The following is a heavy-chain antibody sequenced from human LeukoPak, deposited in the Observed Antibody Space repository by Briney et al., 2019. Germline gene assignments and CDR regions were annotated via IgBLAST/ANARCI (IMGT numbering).Heavy chain of an antibody. V-gene: IGHV1-18*01. CDR2: ISPRNGNT. J-gene: IGHJ4*02. CDR1: GYTFTTYG. Sequence: ASVKVSCKASGYTFTTYGISWVRQAPGQGLEWMGGISPRNGNTYYAQMLQGRVTMTTDTSTSTAYMELRSLTSDDTAVYYCARAYSSSWPNEDYWGQGTLVTVSS. D-gene: IGHD6-13*01. CDR3: ARAYSSSWPNEDY.